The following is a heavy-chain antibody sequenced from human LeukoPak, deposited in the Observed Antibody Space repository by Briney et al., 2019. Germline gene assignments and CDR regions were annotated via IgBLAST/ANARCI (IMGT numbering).Heavy chain of an antibody. CDR3: ARGLGYCTNGVCRNDY. Sequence: GGSLRLSRAASGFTFSSYAMHWVRQAPGKGLEWVAVISYDGSNKYYADSVKGRFTISRDNSKNTLYLQMNSLRAEDTAVYYCARGLGYCTNGVCRNDYWGQGTLVTVSS. CDR1: GFTFSSYA. CDR2: ISYDGSNK. V-gene: IGHV3-30*04. D-gene: IGHD2-8*01. J-gene: IGHJ4*02.